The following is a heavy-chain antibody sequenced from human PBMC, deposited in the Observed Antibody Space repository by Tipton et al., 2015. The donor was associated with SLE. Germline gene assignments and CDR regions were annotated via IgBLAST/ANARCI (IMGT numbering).Heavy chain of an antibody. CDR1: GFTFSNYW. CDR2: IWFDERDK. V-gene: IGHV3-33*08. D-gene: IGHD2-8*01. CDR3: ARDNGRDHWFGP. Sequence: SLRLSCAASGFTFSNYWMHWVRQAPGKGLEWVAVIWFDERDKYYTDSVKGRFTISRDNSKNTVYLQMNSLTADDTAVYYCARDNGRDHWFGPWGQGTLVSVSS. J-gene: IGHJ5*02.